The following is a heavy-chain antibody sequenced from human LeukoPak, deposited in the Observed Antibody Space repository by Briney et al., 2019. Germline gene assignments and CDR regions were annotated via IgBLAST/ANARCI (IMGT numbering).Heavy chain of an antibody. CDR3: ARDGYYYDSSGYYRNAEYFQH. D-gene: IGHD3-22*01. CDR2: IYYSGST. J-gene: IGHJ1*01. CDR1: GGSISSYY. Sequence: SETLSLTCTVSGGSISSYYWSWIRQPPGKGLEWIGYIYYSGSTNYNPSLRSRVTISVDTSKNQFSLKLSSVTAADTAVYYCARDGYYYDSSGYYRNAEYFQHWGQGTLVTVSS. V-gene: IGHV4-59*12.